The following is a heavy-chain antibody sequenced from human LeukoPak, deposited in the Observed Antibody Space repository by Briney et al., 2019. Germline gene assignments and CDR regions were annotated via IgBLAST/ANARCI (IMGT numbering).Heavy chain of an antibody. V-gene: IGHV1-2*06. CDR1: GYTFTGYY. J-gene: IGHJ5*02. D-gene: IGHD3-10*01. Sequence: ASVKVSCKASGYTFTGYYMHWVRQAPGQGLEWMGRINPNSGGTNYAQKIQGRATMTRDTSISTAYMELSRLRSDDTAVYYCARDSSMYYYGSGSSPWGQGTLVTVSS. CDR2: INPNSGGT. CDR3: ARDSSMYYYGSGSSP.